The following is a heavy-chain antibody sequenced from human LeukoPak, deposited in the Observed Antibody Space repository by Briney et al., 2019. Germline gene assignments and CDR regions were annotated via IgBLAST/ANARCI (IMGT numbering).Heavy chain of an antibody. CDR3: AHLGSSGLVGMDV. CDR2: IYHNDDK. J-gene: IGHJ6*02. V-gene: IGHV2-5*01. CDR1: GFLLTTIGVG. D-gene: IGHD6-19*01. Sequence: SGPTLLNPTLTLTLTCTFLGFLLTTIGVGVAWIRQPPGKAREWLPLIYHNDDKHYNPSLKGRLTITKDTSKIKVVLTMTNIDPVDTATYYCAHLGSSGLVGMDVWGQGTTVTVSS.